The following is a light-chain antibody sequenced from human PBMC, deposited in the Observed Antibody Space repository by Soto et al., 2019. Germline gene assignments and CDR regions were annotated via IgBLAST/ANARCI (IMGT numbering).Light chain of an antibody. CDR3: YQYSSMLS. J-gene: IGKJ4*02. CDR2: DLS. Sequence: DIQMTQSPSSLSASVGDRVTIACRSSHDVSWSLNWFKQKPGEAPKLLNYDLSNLERGVPSRFSGSRSGTAFTLTTSSLQTEDVATYDCYQYSSMLSFGGGTEVDIK. V-gene: IGKV1-33*01. CDR1: HDVSWS.